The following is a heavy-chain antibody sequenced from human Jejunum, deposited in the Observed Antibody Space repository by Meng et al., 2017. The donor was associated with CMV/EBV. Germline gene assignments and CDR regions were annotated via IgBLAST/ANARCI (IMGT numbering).Heavy chain of an antibody. Sequence: FSGDYLHWVRQAPGQGIEWMGWINPNNSGTNYAKKFQSRVTMTRDTSITTAYMELTRLRSDDTAVYYCAREGMYYYDTSGMKFFDSWGQGTLVTVSS. D-gene: IGHD3-22*01. J-gene: IGHJ5*01. CDR3: AREGMYYYDTSGMKFFDS. CDR1: FSGDY. CDR2: INPNNSGT. V-gene: IGHV1-2*02.